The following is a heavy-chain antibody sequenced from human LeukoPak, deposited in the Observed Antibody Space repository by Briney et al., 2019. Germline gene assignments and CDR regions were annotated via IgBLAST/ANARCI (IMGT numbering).Heavy chain of an antibody. D-gene: IGHD7-27*01. Sequence: SETLSLTCTVSGGSINSGSYYWSWIRQPAGKGLEWIGRTYSSGSTNYNPSLKGRVTISVDTSKNQFSLNLSSVTAADTAVYYCARGLGIGKDYFDCWGQGTPVTVSS. CDR3: ARGLGIGKDYFDC. CDR2: TYSSGST. V-gene: IGHV4-61*02. J-gene: IGHJ4*02. CDR1: GGSINSGSYY.